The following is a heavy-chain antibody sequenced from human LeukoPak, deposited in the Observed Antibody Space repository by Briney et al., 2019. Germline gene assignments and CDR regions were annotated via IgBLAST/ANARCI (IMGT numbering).Heavy chain of an antibody. V-gene: IGHV4-61*02. CDR1: GGSISSGSYY. D-gene: IGHD5-18*01. Sequence: SETLSLTCTVSGGSISSGSYYWSWIRQPAGKGLEWIGRIYTSGSTNYNPSLKSRVTISVDTSKNQFSLKLNSVTAADTAVYYCARGYSYGHYWGQGTLVTVSS. J-gene: IGHJ4*02. CDR2: IYTSGST. CDR3: ARGYSYGHY.